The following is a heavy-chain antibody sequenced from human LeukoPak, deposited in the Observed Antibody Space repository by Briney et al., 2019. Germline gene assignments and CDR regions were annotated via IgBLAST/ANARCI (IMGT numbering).Heavy chain of an antibody. CDR3: ARDWGYGDYAFDY. CDR1: GFTVSSNY. V-gene: IGHV3-66*01. J-gene: IGHJ4*02. CDR2: IYSGGST. Sequence: GGSLRLSCAASGFTVSSNYMSWVRQAPGKGLEWVSVIYSGGSTYYADSVKGRFTISRDNSKNTLYLQMNSLRAEDTAVYYCARDWGYGDYAFDYWGQGTLVTVFS. D-gene: IGHD4-17*01.